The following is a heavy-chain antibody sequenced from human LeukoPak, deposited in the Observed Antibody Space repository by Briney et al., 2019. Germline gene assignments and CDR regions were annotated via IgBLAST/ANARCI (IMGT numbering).Heavy chain of an antibody. V-gene: IGHV4-30-2*01. CDR2: IYHSGST. D-gene: IGHD2-15*01. CDR1: GGSISSGDYY. CDR3: ARDHFCGGGSCSPSPGGSAP. Sequence: SQTLSLTCTVSGGSISSGDYYWSWIRQPPGKGLEWIGYIYHSGSTYYNPSLKSRVTISVDRSKNQFSLKLSSVTAADTAVYYCARDHFCGGGSCSPSPGGSAPGGRGTLATVSS. J-gene: IGHJ5*02.